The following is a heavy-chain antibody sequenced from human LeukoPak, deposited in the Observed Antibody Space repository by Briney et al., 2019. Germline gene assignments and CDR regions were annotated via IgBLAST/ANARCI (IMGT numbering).Heavy chain of an antibody. CDR3: ARSRHSYDSSGFPHY. CDR2: INWNGGST. J-gene: IGHJ4*02. V-gene: IGHV3-20*04. Sequence: PGGSLRLSCAASGFTLDDYGMSWVRQAPGKGLEWVSGINWNGGSTGYVDSVKGRFTISRDNAKNSLFLHMNSPRAEDTALYYCARSRHSYDSSGFPHYWGQGTLVTVSS. D-gene: IGHD3-22*01. CDR1: GFTLDDYG.